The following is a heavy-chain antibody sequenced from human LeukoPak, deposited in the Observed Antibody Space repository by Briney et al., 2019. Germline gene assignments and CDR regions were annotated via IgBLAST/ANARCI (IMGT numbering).Heavy chain of an antibody. D-gene: IGHD5-18*01. CDR3: AREIGPRQLHLWGSAFDY. V-gene: IGHV1-46*01. J-gene: IGHJ4*02. Sequence: ASVKVSCKVSGYTLTELSMHWVRQAPGKGLEWMGIINPSGGTTSYAQNFQGRVTMTRDTSTSTVYMELSSLRSEDTAVYYCAREIGPRQLHLWGSAFDYWGQGTLVTVSS. CDR2: INPSGGTT. CDR1: GYTLTELS.